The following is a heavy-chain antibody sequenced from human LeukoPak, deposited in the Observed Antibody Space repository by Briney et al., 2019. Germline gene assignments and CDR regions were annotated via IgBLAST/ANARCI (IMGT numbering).Heavy chain of an antibody. D-gene: IGHD5-18*01. J-gene: IGHJ4*02. CDR1: GGTFSSYA. Sequence: ASVTVSCKASGGTFSSYAISWVRQAPGQGLEWMGRIIPILGIANYAQKFQGRVTITADKSTSTAYMELSSLRSEDTAVYYCATVSNTAMVWIFDYWGQGTLVTVSS. CDR3: ATVSNTAMVWIFDY. CDR2: IIPILGIA. V-gene: IGHV1-69*04.